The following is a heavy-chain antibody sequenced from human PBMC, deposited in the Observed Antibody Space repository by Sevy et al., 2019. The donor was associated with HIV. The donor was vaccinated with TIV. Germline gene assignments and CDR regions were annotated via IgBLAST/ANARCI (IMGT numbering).Heavy chain of an antibody. Sequence: PGGSLRLSCAASGFTFSSYAMHWVRQAPGKGLEWVAVISYDGSNKYYADSVKGRFTISRDNSKNTLYLQMNSLRAEDTAVYYCAREIVLMVYAAAFDIWGQGTMVTVSS. J-gene: IGHJ3*02. D-gene: IGHD2-8*01. CDR1: GFTFSSYA. CDR3: AREIVLMVYAAAFDI. CDR2: ISYDGSNK. V-gene: IGHV3-30-3*01.